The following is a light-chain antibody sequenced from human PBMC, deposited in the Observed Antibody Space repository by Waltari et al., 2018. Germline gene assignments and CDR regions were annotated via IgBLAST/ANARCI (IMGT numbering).Light chain of an antibody. CDR1: QGISTW. Sequence: DIQMTQSPSSVSASVGDRVTITCRASQGISTWLAWFQQKPGKAPRLLLFAASSLQSEVPSRFSGSGSGTDFTLTISSLQPEYVATYYCQQANNFPITFGGGTKVEIK. CDR3: QQANNFPIT. CDR2: AAS. J-gene: IGKJ4*01. V-gene: IGKV1-12*01.